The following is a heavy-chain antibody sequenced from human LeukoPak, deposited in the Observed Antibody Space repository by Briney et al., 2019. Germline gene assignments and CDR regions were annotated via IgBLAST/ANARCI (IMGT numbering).Heavy chain of an antibody. D-gene: IGHD2-2*01. CDR3: ARDAVPAAPRDY. CDR2: ISAYNDNT. Sequence: ASVKVSCKASGYTFTSYGISWVRQAPGQGLEWMGWISAYNDNTNYAQKLQGRVTMTTGTSTSTAYMELRSLRSDDTAVYYCARDAVPAAPRDYWGQGTLVTVSS. J-gene: IGHJ4*02. V-gene: IGHV1-18*01. CDR1: GYTFTSYG.